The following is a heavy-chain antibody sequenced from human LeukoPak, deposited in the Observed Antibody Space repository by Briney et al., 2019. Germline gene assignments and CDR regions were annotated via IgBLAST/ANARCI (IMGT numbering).Heavy chain of an antibody. V-gene: IGHV4-59*01. J-gene: IGHJ3*02. Sequence: SETLSLTCTVSGGSINSYYWSWIRQPPGKGLEWIGYIYYSGSTNYKPSLKSRVTISVDTSKNQFSLKLSSVTAADTAVYYCARGGRGADYDFWSGYYDAFDIWGQGTMVTVSS. CDR2: IYYSGST. CDR3: ARGGRGADYDFWSGYYDAFDI. CDR1: GGSINSYY. D-gene: IGHD3-3*01.